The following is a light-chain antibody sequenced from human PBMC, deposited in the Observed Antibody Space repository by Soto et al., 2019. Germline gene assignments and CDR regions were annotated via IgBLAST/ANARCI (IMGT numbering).Light chain of an antibody. V-gene: IGLV1-40*01. J-gene: IGLJ3*02. CDR2: GNS. Sequence: QSVLTQPPSVSGAPGQRVTISCTGSSSNIGAGYDVHWYQQRPGTAPKLLIYGNSNRPSGVPDRFSGSKSGTSPSLAITGLQAEDEADYYCQSYDSSLIGWVFGGGTKLTVL. CDR3: QSYDSSLIGWV. CDR1: SSNIGAGYD.